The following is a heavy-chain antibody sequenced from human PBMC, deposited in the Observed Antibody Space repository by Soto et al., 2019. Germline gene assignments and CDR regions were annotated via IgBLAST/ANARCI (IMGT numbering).Heavy chain of an antibody. CDR3: ARAEYGSGSYYPGYYYYGMDV. J-gene: IGHJ6*02. Sequence: PGGSLGLSCAASGFTFSDYYMSWIRQAPGKGLEWVSYISSSSSYTNYADSVKGRFTISRDNAKNSLYLQMNSLRAGDTAVYYCARAEYGSGSYYPGYYYYGMDVWGQGTTVAVSS. CDR2: ISSSSSYT. D-gene: IGHD3-10*01. V-gene: IGHV3-11*05. CDR1: GFTFSDYY.